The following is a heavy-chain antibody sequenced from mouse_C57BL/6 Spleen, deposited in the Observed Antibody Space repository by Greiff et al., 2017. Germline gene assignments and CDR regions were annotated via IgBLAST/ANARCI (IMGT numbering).Heavy chain of an antibody. CDR3: AFTTVVDFGY. Sequence: EVKVVESGGGLVKPGGSLKLSCAASGFTFSDYGMHWVRQAPEKGLEWVAYISRGSSTIYYADTVKGRFTISRDNAKNTLFLQMTSLRSEDTAMYYCAFTTVVDFGYWGQGTTLTVSS. CDR1: GFTFSDYG. J-gene: IGHJ2*01. D-gene: IGHD1-1*01. CDR2: ISRGSSTI. V-gene: IGHV5-17*01.